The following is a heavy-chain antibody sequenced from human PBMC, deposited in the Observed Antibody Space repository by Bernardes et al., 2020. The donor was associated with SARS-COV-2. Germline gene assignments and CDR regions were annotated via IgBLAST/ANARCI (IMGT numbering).Heavy chain of an antibody. D-gene: IGHD2-2*02. CDR3: ARDCSSTSCYTTILGYYYYGMDV. J-gene: IGHJ6*02. Sequence: SVKVSCKASGYTFTSYGISWVRQAPGQGLEWMGWISAYNGNTNYAQKLQGRVTMTTDTSTSTAYMELRSLRSDDTAVYYCARDCSSTSCYTTILGYYYYGMDVWGQGTTVTVSS. CDR1: GYTFTSYG. V-gene: IGHV1-18*01. CDR2: ISAYNGNT.